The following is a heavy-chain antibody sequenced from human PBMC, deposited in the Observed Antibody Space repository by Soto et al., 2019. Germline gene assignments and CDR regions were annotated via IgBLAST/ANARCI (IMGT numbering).Heavy chain of an antibody. J-gene: IGHJ6*02. Sequence: EEQLVESGGGLVQPGGSLRLSCTASGFTVSSYWTHWVRQAPGKGLEWVSRINIDGSSITYPDSMKGRFTMTRDNAKNTLYLQMNSLRADDTAVYYCIRGRSGCNTVDVWGQGTTVIVS. CDR1: GFTVSSYW. CDR3: IRGRSGCNTVDV. V-gene: IGHV3-74*03. CDR2: INIDGSSI. D-gene: IGHD6-19*01.